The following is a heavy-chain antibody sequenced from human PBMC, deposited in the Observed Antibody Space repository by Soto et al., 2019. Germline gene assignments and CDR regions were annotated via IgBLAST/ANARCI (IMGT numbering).Heavy chain of an antibody. CDR3: AKDQPPRGYYDSSGGLDY. CDR1: GFTFSSYG. J-gene: IGHJ4*02. CDR2: MSNDGSNK. Sequence: GGSLRLSCAASGFTFSSYGMHWVRQAPGKGLEWVAVMSNDGSNKDYADSVKGRFTIFRDNSMNTLFLHTNSLRPEDTAVYYCAKDQPPRGYYDSSGGLDYWGQGTLVTVSS. D-gene: IGHD3-22*01. V-gene: IGHV3-30*18.